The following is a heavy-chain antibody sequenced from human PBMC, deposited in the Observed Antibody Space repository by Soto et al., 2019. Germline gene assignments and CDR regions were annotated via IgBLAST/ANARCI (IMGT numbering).Heavy chain of an antibody. D-gene: IGHD5-12*01. CDR1: GFTFSSYE. CDR2: ISSSGSTI. Sequence: GGSLRLSCAASGFTFSSYEMNWVRQAPGKGLEWVSYISSSGSTIYHADSVKGRFTISRDNAKNSLYLQMNSLRAEDTAVYYCARVGMATSPFDYWGQGTLVTVSS. V-gene: IGHV3-48*03. J-gene: IGHJ4*02. CDR3: ARVGMATSPFDY.